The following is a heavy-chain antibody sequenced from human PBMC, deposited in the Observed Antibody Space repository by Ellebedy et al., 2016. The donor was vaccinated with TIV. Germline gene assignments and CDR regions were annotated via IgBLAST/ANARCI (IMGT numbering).Heavy chain of an antibody. Sequence: GGSLRLSXAASAFTFSSHGMHWVRQAPGRGLEWVALISSDGSNEYYADSVKGRFTVSRDNSKNTLFLQMNSLRAEDTAVYRCARGVLQYSMDVWGQGTTVTVSS. D-gene: IGHD4-11*01. CDR3: ARGVLQYSMDV. V-gene: IGHV3-30*03. CDR2: ISSDGSNE. CDR1: AFTFSSHG. J-gene: IGHJ6*02.